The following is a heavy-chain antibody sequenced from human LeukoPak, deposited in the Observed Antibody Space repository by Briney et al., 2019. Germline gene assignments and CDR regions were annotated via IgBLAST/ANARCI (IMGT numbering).Heavy chain of an antibody. CDR3: ARAPKYCSGGSCYSSYFDY. J-gene: IGHJ4*02. CDR2: IYTSGST. D-gene: IGHD2-15*01. Sequence: PSETLSLTCTVSGGSISSYYWSWIRQPAGKGLEWIGRIYTSGSTSYNPSLKSRVTMSVDTSKNQFSLKLSSVTAADTAVYYCARAPKYCSGGSCYSSYFDYWGQGTLVTVSS. CDR1: GGSISSYY. V-gene: IGHV4-4*07.